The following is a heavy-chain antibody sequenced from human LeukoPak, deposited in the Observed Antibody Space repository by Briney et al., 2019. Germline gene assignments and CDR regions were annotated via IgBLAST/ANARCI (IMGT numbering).Heavy chain of an antibody. D-gene: IGHD2-2*01. V-gene: IGHV4-4*07. CDR3: ARESCSSTSCPPDY. J-gene: IGHJ4*02. CDR1: GGSISSYY. CDR2: IYTSGST. Sequence: PSETLSLTCTVSGGSISSYYWSWIRQPAGKGLEWIGRIYTSGSTNYNPSLKSRVTMSVDTSKNQFSLKLSSVTAADTAVYYCARESCSSTSCPPDYWGQGTLVTVSS.